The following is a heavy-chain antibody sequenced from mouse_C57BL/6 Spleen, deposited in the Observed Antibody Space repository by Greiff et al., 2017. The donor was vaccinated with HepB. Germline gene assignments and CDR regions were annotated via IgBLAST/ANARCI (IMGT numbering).Heavy chain of an antibody. CDR1: GFTFSSYA. CDR3: ARLRSWYFDV. D-gene: IGHD1-1*01. J-gene: IGHJ1*03. Sequence: EVKLVESGGGLVKPGGSLKLSCAASGFTFSSYAMSWVRQTPEKRLEWVATISDGGSYTYYPDNVQGRFTISRDNAKNNLYLQMSHLKSEDTAMYYCARLRSWYFDVWGTGTTVTVSS. CDR2: ISDGGSYT. V-gene: IGHV5-4*03.